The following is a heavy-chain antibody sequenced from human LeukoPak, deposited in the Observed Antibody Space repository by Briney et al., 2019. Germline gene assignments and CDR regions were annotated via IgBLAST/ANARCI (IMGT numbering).Heavy chain of an antibody. CDR1: GFTFSSYA. CDR3: ARDLLSGYYSS. CDR2: ISCDGSNK. J-gene: IGHJ5*02. D-gene: IGHD3-22*01. Sequence: PGRSLRLSCAASGFTFSSYAMHWVRQAPGKGLEWVAVISCDGSNKYYADSVKGRFTISRDNSKNTLYLQMNSLRAEDTAVYYCARDLLSGYYSSWGQGTLVTVSS. V-gene: IGHV3-30-3*01.